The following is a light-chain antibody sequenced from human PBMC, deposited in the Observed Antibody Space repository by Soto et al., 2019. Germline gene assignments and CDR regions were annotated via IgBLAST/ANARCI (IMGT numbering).Light chain of an antibody. CDR1: QSVTSD. V-gene: IGKV3D-15*01. CDR2: GAF. CDR3: QQRNIWPPVT. J-gene: IGKJ5*01. Sequence: EIVMTQSKGTLSVSPGERATLSCRASQSVTSDLSWYQHKPGQPPRLLIYGAFNRAAGIPARFSGSGSGTDFTLTISSLEPEDSAVYYCQQRNIWPPVTFGQGARLEIK.